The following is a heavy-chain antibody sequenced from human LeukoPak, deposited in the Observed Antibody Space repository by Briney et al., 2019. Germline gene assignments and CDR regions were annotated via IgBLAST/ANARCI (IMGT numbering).Heavy chain of an antibody. J-gene: IGHJ4*02. CDR3: ARAVSLDY. V-gene: IGHV3-7*05. D-gene: IGHD5/OR15-5a*01. Sequence: GGSLRLSCAASGFTFSSYWLSWVRPAAGKGLEWVANIKQDGSEKYYVDSVKGRFTISRDSAKNSLYLQMNSLRAEDTAVYYCARAVSLDYWGQGTLVTVSS. CDR2: IKQDGSEK. CDR1: GFTFSSYW.